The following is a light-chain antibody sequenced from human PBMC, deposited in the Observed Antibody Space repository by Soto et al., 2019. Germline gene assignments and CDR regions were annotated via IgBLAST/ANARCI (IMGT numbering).Light chain of an antibody. Sequence: AIQLTQSPSSLSASVGDRVTITCRASQGVSSALAWYQQKPGKPPKVLIYDGSSLQSRVPLRFRGSGSGTEFTLTITGLQPEDFGTYYCQHFQRDPFTYGRGTRLEIK. CDR2: DGS. CDR3: QHFQRDPFT. J-gene: IGKJ5*01. V-gene: IGKV1-13*02. CDR1: QGVSSA.